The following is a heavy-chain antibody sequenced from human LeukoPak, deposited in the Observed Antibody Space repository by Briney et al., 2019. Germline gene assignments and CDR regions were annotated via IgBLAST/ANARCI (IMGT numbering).Heavy chain of an antibody. CDR2: IYYRGRT. CDR1: GGSISSTTYY. Sequence: KPSETLSLTCTASGGSISSTTYYWGWIRQPPGKGLEWIGSIYYRGRTYYNPSLESRITISVDTSKNQFSLKLTSVTAADTAMYYCARDSRGGDCSGDNCYSLFDYWGQGTLVTVSS. D-gene: IGHD2-15*01. V-gene: IGHV4-39*07. CDR3: ARDSRGGDCSGDNCYSLFDY. J-gene: IGHJ4*02.